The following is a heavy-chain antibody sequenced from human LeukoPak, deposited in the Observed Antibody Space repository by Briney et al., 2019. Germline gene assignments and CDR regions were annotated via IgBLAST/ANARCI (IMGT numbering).Heavy chain of an antibody. CDR1: GGTFSSYA. J-gene: IGHJ4*02. Sequence: SVKVSCKASGGTFSSYAISWVRQAPGQGLEWMGRIIPILGIANYAQKFQGRVTITADKSTSTAYMELSSLRSEETAVYYCAREHGEMTTNGHYFDYWGQGTLVTVSS. V-gene: IGHV1-69*04. D-gene: IGHD5-24*01. CDR3: AREHGEMTTNGHYFDY. CDR2: IIPILGIA.